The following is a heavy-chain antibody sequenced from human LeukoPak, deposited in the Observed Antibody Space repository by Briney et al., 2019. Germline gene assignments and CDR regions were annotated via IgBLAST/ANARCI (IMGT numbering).Heavy chain of an antibody. D-gene: IGHD2-21*02. CDR2: INPNSGGT. CDR3: ARILTAIRDHYYFDY. Sequence: ASVKVSCKASGYTFTSHYMHWVRQAPGQGLEWVGWINPNSGGTNYAQKFQGRVTMTRDTSISTAYMELSRLRSGDTAVYYCARILTAIRDHYYFDYWGQGTLVTVSS. V-gene: IGHV1-2*02. CDR1: GYTFTSHY. J-gene: IGHJ4*02.